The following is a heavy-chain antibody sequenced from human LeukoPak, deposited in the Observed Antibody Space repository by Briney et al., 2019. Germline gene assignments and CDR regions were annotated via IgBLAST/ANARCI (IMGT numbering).Heavy chain of an antibody. D-gene: IGHD3-10*01. J-gene: IGHJ6*03. CDR1: GFSFSSYG. CDR3: ARVYYGSGSLHYYYYYMDV. Sequence: GGSLRLSCAASGFSFSSYGMHWVRQAPGKGLEWVAFIRYDGSNKYYADSVKGRFTISRDNSKNTLYLQMNSLRAEDTAVYYCARVYYGSGSLHYYYYYMDVWGKGTTVTISS. V-gene: IGHV3-30*02. CDR2: IRYDGSNK.